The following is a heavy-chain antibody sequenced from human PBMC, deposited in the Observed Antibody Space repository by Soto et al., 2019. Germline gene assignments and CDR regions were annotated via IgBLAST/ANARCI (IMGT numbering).Heavy chain of an antibody. CDR2: ISYDGSNK. CDR1: GFTFSSYG. CDR3: APPLTSPGQTSITGTTPPFDY. J-gene: IGHJ4*02. V-gene: IGHV3-30*03. D-gene: IGHD1-7*01. Sequence: GGSLRLSCAASGFTFSSYGMHWVRQAPGKGLEWVAVISYDGSNKYYADSVKGRFTISRDNSKNTLYLQMNSLRAEDTAVYYCAPPLTSPGQTSITGTTPPFDYWGQGTLVTVSS.